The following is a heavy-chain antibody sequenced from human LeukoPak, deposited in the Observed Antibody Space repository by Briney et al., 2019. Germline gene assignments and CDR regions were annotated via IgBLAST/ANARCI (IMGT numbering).Heavy chain of an antibody. CDR1: GGSISSYY. J-gene: IGHJ6*02. D-gene: IGHD6-19*01. CDR3: ARSSGWYHYYYYGMDV. Sequence: SETLSLTCTVSGGSISSYYWSWIRQPPGKGLEWTGYIYYSGSTNYNPSLKSRVTISVDTSKNQFSLKLSSVTAADTAVYYCARSSGWYHYYYYGMDVWGQGTTVTVSS. V-gene: IGHV4-59*08. CDR2: IYYSGST.